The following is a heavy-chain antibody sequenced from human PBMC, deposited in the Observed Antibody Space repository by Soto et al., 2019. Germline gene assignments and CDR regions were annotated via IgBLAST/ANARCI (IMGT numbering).Heavy chain of an antibody. CDR3: AKNQGVELVPLATVDWFDP. J-gene: IGHJ5*02. V-gene: IGHV3-48*01. D-gene: IGHD1-26*01. CDR1: GFTFSSYS. CDR2: ISSSGSTI. Sequence: GGSLRLSCAASGFTFSSYSMNWVRQAPGKGLEWVSYISSSGSTIYYADSVRGRFTISRDNAKNSLYLQMNNLSAEDTAVYHCAKNQGVELVPLATVDWFDPWGQGSVVTVSS.